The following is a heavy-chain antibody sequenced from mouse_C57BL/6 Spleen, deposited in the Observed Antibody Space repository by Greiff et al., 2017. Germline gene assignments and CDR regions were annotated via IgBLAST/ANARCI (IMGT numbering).Heavy chain of an antibody. CDR1: GYTLTSDW. J-gene: IGHJ4*01. CDR2: IYPGSGST. CDR3: ARLGLLNYAMDY. D-gene: IGHD2-3*01. Sequence: QVEPQQPGAEPVKPGASVKMFCKASGYTLTSDWTTWVKQRPGQGLEWIGDIYPGSGSTNYNEKFKSKATLTVATSASTSYMQLSSLTSEDSAVYYCARLGLLNYAMDYWGQGTSVTVSS. V-gene: IGHV1-55*01.